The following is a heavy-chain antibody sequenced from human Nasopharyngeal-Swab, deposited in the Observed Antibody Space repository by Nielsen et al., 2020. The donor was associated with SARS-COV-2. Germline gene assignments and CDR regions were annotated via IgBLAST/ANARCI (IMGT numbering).Heavy chain of an antibody. CDR1: GGSISSYY. CDR3: ARARRPSSMVRHRLNWFDP. D-gene: IGHD3-10*01. Sequence: SETLSLTYTVSGGSISSYYWSWIRQPPGKGLEWIGYIYYSGSTNYNPSLKSRVTISVDTSKNQFSLKLSSVSVADTAVYYCARARRPSSMVRHRLNWFDPWGQGTLVTVSS. CDR2: IYYSGST. V-gene: IGHV4-59*13. J-gene: IGHJ5*02.